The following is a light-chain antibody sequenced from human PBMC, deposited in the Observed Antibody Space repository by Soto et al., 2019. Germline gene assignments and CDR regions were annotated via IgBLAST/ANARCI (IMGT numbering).Light chain of an antibody. V-gene: IGKV3-15*01. CDR3: LQYNDWPPEYT. CDR1: QSVHTK. J-gene: IGKJ2*01. CDR2: DTS. Sequence: EIVMTQFPATLSVSPVESATLSCRASQSVHTKLAWYQQKPGQAPRLLIYDTSTRATGVSARFGGSRSGTEFTLTISSLQSEYCAVSFFLQYNDWPPEYTFGQGTKLEIK.